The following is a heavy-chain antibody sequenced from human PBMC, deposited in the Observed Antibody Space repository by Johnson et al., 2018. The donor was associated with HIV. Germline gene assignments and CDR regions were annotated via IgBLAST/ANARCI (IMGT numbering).Heavy chain of an antibody. D-gene: IGHD6-13*01. V-gene: IGHV3-11*04. CDR3: ARDLAAAGIFRGLGAFDI. CDR1: GFNFDDYD. Sequence: QVQLVESGGGVVRPGGSLRLSCAVSGFNFDDYDMSWVRQIPGKGLEWISYISSSGSTIYYADSVKGRFTISRDNAKNSLYLQMNSLRAEDTAGYYCARDLAAAGIFRGLGAFDIWGQGTLVTVSS. CDR2: ISSSGSTI. J-gene: IGHJ3*02.